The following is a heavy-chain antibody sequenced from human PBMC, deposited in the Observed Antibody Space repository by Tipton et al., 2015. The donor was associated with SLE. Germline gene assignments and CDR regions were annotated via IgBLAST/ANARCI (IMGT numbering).Heavy chain of an antibody. V-gene: IGHV4-59*01. CDR3: ARLPLWANWFDP. J-gene: IGHJ5*02. Sequence: TLSLTCTVSGGSIRSYYWSWIRQPPGKGLEWIAYIYDGGSTNYNPSLKSRVTISVDTSKNQFSLKLNSVTAADTAVYYCARLPLWANWFDPWGQGTLVIVSS. CDR2: IYDGGST. CDR1: GGSIRSYY. D-gene: IGHD5-18*01.